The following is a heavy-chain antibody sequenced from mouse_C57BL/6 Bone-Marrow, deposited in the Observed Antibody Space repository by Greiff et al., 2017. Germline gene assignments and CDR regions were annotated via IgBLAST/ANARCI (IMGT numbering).Heavy chain of an antibody. Sequence: QVHVKQPGAELVRPGSSVKLSCKASGYTFTSYWMDWVKQRPGQGLEWIGNIYPSDSETHYNQKFKDKATLTVDKSSSTAYMQLSSLTSEDSAVYYCAREGITTVVEGFAYWGQGTLVTVSA. V-gene: IGHV1-61*01. CDR3: AREGITTVVEGFAY. CDR2: IYPSDSET. J-gene: IGHJ3*01. CDR1: GYTFTSYW. D-gene: IGHD1-1*01.